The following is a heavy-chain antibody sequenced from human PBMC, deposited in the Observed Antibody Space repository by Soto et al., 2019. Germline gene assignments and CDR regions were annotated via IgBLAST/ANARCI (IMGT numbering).Heavy chain of an antibody. V-gene: IGHV1-69*01. CDR3: ARGGLILAHYYYYYGMDV. CDR1: GGTFSSYA. D-gene: IGHD1-26*01. Sequence: QVQLVQSGAEVKKPGSSVKVSCKASGGTFSSYAISWVRQAPGQGLEWMGGIIPIFGTANYAQKFQGRVTITADESTSTAYMELGSLRSEDTAVYYCARGGLILAHYYYYYGMDVWGQGTTVTVSS. CDR2: IIPIFGTA. J-gene: IGHJ6*02.